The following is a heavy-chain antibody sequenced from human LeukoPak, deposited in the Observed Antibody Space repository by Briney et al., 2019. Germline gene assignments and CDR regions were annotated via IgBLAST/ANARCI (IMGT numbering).Heavy chain of an antibody. CDR1: GFSFSSFS. CDR2: ISGSGGST. V-gene: IGHV3-23*01. CDR3: AKGSKYYYDSSGYPYYFDY. J-gene: IGHJ4*02. Sequence: GGSLRLSCEASGFSFSSFSMSWVRQAPGKGLEWVSAISGSGGSTYYADSVKGRFTISRDNSKNTLYLQMNSLRAEDTAVYYCAKGSKYYYDSSGYPYYFDYWGQGTLVTVSS. D-gene: IGHD3-22*01.